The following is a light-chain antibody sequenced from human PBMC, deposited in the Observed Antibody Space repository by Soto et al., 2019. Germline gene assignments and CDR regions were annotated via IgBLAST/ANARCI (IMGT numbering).Light chain of an antibody. Sequence: QSVLTQPASVSGSPGQSIAISCTGTSSDVGSDNYVSWYQHHPGRAPKLIIYDVHNRPSGVSNRFSGSKSGNTASLTITGLQAEDEADYYCSSYTTSSTLVFGGGTKLTVL. J-gene: IGLJ3*02. V-gene: IGLV2-14*03. CDR3: SSYTTSSTLV. CDR1: SSDVGSDNY. CDR2: DVH.